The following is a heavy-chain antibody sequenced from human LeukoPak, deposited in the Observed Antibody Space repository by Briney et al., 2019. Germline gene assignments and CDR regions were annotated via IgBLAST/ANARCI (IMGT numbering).Heavy chain of an antibody. V-gene: IGHV1-69*13. CDR1: GGTFSSYT. CDR3: ASTPPYLDRWSGNGMDV. CDR2: IITMFGTA. Sequence: SVKVSCKASGGTFSSYTISWVRQAPGQGLEWMGGIITMFGTAHYAQKFQGRVTITADESTSTAYMELSSLRSEDTAVYYCASTPPYLDRWSGNGMDVWGKGTTVTVSS. J-gene: IGHJ6*04. D-gene: IGHD3-9*01.